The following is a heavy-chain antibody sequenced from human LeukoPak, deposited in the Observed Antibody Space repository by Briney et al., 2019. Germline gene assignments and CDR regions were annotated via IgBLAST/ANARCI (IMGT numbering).Heavy chain of an antibody. J-gene: IGHJ4*02. CDR1: GGTFSSYT. CDR2: IIPILGIA. D-gene: IGHD3-3*01. CDR3: ARDHSTIFGSPPDY. V-gene: IGHV1-69*04. Sequence: SVKVSCKASGGTFSSYTTSWVRQAPGQGLEWMGRIIPILGIANYAQKFQGRVTITADKSTSTAYMELSSLRSEDTAVYYCARDHSTIFGSPPDYWGQGTLVTVSS.